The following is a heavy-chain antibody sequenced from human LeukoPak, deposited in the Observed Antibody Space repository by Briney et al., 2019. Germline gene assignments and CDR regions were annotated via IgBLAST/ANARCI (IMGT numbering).Heavy chain of an antibody. J-gene: IGHJ6*03. V-gene: IGHV4-38-2*02. CDR3: ATHFSRSSTVYYYYYMDV. D-gene: IGHD6-6*01. CDR2: INHSGST. CDR1: GYSVGSGYY. Sequence: NPSQTLSLTCNVSGYSVGSGYYWAWIRQPPGKGLEWIGNINHSGSTHNNPSSGSGVPFSFNTSRNQFSRKLTSLTARDPAICYFATHFSRSSTVYYYYYMDVWGKGTTVTASS.